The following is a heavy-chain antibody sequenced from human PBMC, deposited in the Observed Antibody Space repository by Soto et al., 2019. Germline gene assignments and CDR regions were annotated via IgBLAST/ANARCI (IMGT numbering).Heavy chain of an antibody. Sequence: VASVKVSCKASGYTLTSYGISWVRQAPGQGLEWMGWISAYNGNTNYAQKLQGRVTMTTDTSTSTAYMELRSLRSDDTAVYYCARDEQNWNYGDYWGQGTLVTVSS. V-gene: IGHV1-18*01. J-gene: IGHJ4*02. CDR2: ISAYNGNT. CDR3: ARDEQNWNYGDY. D-gene: IGHD1-1*01. CDR1: GYTLTSYG.